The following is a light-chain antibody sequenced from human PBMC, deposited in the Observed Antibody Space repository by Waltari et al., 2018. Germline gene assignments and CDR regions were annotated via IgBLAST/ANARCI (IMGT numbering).Light chain of an antibody. V-gene: IGKV3-15*01. CDR1: QNVNTY. CDR3: QQYNNWTT. Sequence: LSCRASQNVNTYVAWYQQKPGQPPRLLIYGISARATGIPARFSASGSGTEFTLTISSVQSEDFAVYHCQQYNNWTTFGQGTRLDIK. CDR2: GIS. J-gene: IGKJ5*01.